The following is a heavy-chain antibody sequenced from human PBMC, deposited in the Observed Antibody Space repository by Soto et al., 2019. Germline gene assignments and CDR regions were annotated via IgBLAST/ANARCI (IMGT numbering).Heavy chain of an antibody. V-gene: IGHV3-30*03. Sequence: PGGSLRLSCAASGFTFSSNGMHWVRQAPGKGLGWVTFISYDGSYKYYADSVKGRFTISRDNSKNTLYLQMNTLRPEDMAVYYCASKPPYHYGVDVWGQGTTVTVSS. CDR1: GFTFSSNG. CDR3: ASKPPYHYGVDV. J-gene: IGHJ6*02. CDR2: ISYDGSYK.